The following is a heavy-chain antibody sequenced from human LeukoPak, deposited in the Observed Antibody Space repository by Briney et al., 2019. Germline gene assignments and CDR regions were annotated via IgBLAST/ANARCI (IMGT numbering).Heavy chain of an antibody. CDR1: GYTFTSYD. J-gene: IGHJ4*02. D-gene: IGHD6-19*01. Sequence: ASVKVSCKASGYTFTSYDINWVRQATGQGLEWMGWMNPNSGNTGYAQKFQGRVTMTRDTSTSTVYMELSSLRSEDTAVYYCAREFIAVAGTGFDYWGQGTLVTVSS. V-gene: IGHV1-8*01. CDR3: AREFIAVAGTGFDY. CDR2: MNPNSGNT.